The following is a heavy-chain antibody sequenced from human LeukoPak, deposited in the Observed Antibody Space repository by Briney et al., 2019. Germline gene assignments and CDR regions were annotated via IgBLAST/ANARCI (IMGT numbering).Heavy chain of an antibody. V-gene: IGHV4-34*01. CDR3: ARGTVTTLDWFDP. D-gene: IGHD4-17*01. CDR1: GGSFSGYY. J-gene: IGHJ5*02. Sequence: TSETLSLTCAVYGGSFSGYYWSWIRQPPGKGLEWIGEINHSGSTNYNPSLKSRVTISVDTSKNQFSLNLSSVTAADTAVYYCARGTVTTLDWFDPWGQGTLVTVSS. CDR2: INHSGST.